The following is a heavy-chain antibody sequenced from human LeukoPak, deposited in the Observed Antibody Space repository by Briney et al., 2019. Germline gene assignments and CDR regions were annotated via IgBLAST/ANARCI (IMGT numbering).Heavy chain of an antibody. CDR3: ASWAYDSSGYYHDY. J-gene: IGHJ4*02. D-gene: IGHD3-22*01. CDR1: GFTFSSYW. Sequence: GGSLRLSCAASGFTFSSYWMSWVRQAPGKGLEWVANIKQDGSEKYYVDSVKGRFSISRDNAKNSLYLQMNSLRAEDTAVYYCASWAYDSSGYYHDYWGQGTLVTVSS. V-gene: IGHV3-7*01. CDR2: IKQDGSEK.